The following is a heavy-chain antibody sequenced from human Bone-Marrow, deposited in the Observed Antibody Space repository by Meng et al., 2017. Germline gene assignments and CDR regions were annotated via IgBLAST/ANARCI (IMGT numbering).Heavy chain of an antibody. CDR1: GGTFSSYT. Sequence: SVKVSCKASGGTFSSYTINWVRQAPGQGLEWMGGIILIFGTIKYAQKFQGRVTITADKSTNTAYMELRSLRSDDTAVYYCARYTVRYYGSGSYLPYFDYWGQGTLVTVSS. V-gene: IGHV1-69*06. J-gene: IGHJ4*02. CDR3: ARYTVRYYGSGSYLPYFDY. D-gene: IGHD3-10*01. CDR2: IILIFGTI.